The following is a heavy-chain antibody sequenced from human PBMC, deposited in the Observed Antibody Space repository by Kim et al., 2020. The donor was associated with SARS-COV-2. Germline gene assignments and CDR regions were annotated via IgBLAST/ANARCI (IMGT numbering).Heavy chain of an antibody. CDR3: ASLVIAVADGEDYFDY. CDR1: GGSISSSSYY. CDR2: IYYSGST. J-gene: IGHJ4*02. Sequence: SETLSLTCTVSGGSISSSSYYWGWIRQPPGKGLEWIGSIYYSGSTYYNPSLKSRVTISVDTSKNQFSLKLSSVTAADTAVYYCASLVIAVADGEDYFDYWGQGTLVTVSS. D-gene: IGHD6-19*01. V-gene: IGHV4-39*01.